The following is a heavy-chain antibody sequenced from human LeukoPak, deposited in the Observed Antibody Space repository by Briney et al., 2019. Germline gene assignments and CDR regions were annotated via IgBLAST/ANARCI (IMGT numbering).Heavy chain of an antibody. CDR2: ISYDGSEK. D-gene: IGHD3-9*01. CDR1: ALTFSRYG. V-gene: IGHV3-30*03. J-gene: IGHJ4*02. CDR3: ADANDIVPGSPHKHFDN. Sequence: HPGGSLRLSCEGSALTFSRYGMHWVRQAPGKGLEWVAVISYDGSEKYYADSVRGRFTISRDNSKNTLYLQMSSLRPEDTAVYYCADANDIVPGSPHKHFDNWGQGTLVTVSS.